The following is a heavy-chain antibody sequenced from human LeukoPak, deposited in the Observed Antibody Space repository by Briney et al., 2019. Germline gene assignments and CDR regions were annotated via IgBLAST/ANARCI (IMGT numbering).Heavy chain of an antibody. V-gene: IGHV1-46*01. D-gene: IGHD2-21*01. CDR3: AREGEVIVTDNLFY. J-gene: IGHJ4*02. CDR2: INPSGCST. CDR1: GYTLTSYY. Sequence: DSGKLSWKASGYTLTSYYMHWVRHAPGHGLEWMGMINPSGCSTNYAQMFQGRVTMNRDTTTRTVYMELSSLRSEDTAAYYCAREGEVIVTDNLFYWGQGTLVSVSS.